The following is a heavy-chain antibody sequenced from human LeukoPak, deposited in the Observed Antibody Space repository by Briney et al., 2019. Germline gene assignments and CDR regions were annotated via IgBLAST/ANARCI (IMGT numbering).Heavy chain of an antibody. D-gene: IGHD3-3*01. V-gene: IGHV1-18*01. Sequence: ASVKVSCKASGYTFTSYGISWVRQAPGQGLEWMGWISAYNGNTNYAQKLQGRVTMTTDTSTSTAYMELRSLRSDDTAVYYCARTAEQRDFWSGNTNGYSWFDPWGRGTLVTVSS. J-gene: IGHJ5*02. CDR1: GYTFTSYG. CDR2: ISAYNGNT. CDR3: ARTAEQRDFWSGNTNGYSWFDP.